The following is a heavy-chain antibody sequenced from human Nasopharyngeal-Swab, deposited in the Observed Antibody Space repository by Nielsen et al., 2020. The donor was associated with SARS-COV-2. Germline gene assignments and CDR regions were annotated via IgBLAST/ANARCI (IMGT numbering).Heavy chain of an antibody. CDR1: GFTFGSYG. J-gene: IGHJ6*02. CDR3: AKDFSGSYGGMDV. V-gene: IGHV3-30*18. CDR2: ISYDGSNK. Sequence: GESLKISCAASGFTFGSYGMHWVRQAPGKGLEWVAVISYDGSNKYYADSVKGRFTISRDNSKNTLYLQMNSLRAEDTAVYYCAKDFSGSYGGMDVWGQGTTVTVSS. D-gene: IGHD1-26*01.